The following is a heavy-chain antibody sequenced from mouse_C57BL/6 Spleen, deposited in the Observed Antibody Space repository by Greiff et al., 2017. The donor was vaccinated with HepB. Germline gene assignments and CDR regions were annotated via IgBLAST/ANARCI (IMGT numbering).Heavy chain of an antibody. D-gene: IGHD2-4*01. J-gene: IGHJ2*01. Sequence: EVKLQESGPGLVKPSQSLSLTCSVTGYSITSGYYWNWIRQFPGNKLEWMGYISYDGSNNYNPSLKNRISITRYTSKNQFFLKLNSVTTEDTATYDCARDLDDYDGADYWGQGTTLTVSS. CDR2: ISYDGSN. V-gene: IGHV3-6*01. CDR3: ARDLDDYDGADY. CDR1: GYSITSGYY.